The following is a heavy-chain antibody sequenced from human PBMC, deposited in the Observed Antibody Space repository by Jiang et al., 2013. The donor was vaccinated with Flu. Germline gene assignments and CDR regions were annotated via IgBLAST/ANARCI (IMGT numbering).Heavy chain of an antibody. D-gene: IGHD2-8*02. V-gene: IGHV1-18*01. CDR1: GYTFVKYG. CDR3: ARRPFCPGGACYSFNLDS. Sequence: GAEVKKPGASVRVSCKASGYTFVKYGISWVRQAPGQGLEWMGWITASDDITNYAQNFQGRFTMTTDKSTSTAYMDLTSLRSDDTAVYYCARRPFCPGGACYSFNLDSWGQGTLVTVSS. CDR2: ITASDDIT. J-gene: IGHJ4*02.